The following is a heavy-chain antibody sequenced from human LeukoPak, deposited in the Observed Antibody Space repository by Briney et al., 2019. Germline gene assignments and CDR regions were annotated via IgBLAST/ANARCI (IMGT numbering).Heavy chain of an antibody. CDR3: ARDCSGGSCYQFDY. Sequence: PGGSLRFSCAASGFTFGSYGMHWVRQAPGKGLEWVAVIWYDGSNKYYADSVKGRFTISRDNSKNTLYLQMNSLRAEDTAVYYCARDCSGGSCYQFDYWGQGTLVTVSS. CDR1: GFTFGSYG. V-gene: IGHV3-33*01. J-gene: IGHJ4*02. CDR2: IWYDGSNK. D-gene: IGHD2-15*01.